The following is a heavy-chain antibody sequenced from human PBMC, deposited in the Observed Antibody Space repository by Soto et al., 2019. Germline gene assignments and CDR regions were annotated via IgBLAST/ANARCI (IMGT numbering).Heavy chain of an antibody. V-gene: IGHV5-51*01. D-gene: IGHD3-10*01. CDR2: IYPGDSNT. CDR3: ARLAAGNYYYGMDF. J-gene: IGHJ6*02. Sequence: PGESLKISCRGSGYSFTNYWIGWVRQMPGKGPEWMGIIYPGDSNTRYSPSFQGQVTISADKSISTAYLQWSSLKASDTAIYYCARLAAGNYYYGMDFWGPGTTVTVSS. CDR1: GYSFTNYW.